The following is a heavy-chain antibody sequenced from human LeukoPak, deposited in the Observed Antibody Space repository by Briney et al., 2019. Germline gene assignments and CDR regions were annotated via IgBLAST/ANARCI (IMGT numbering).Heavy chain of an antibody. CDR2: ISSSGSTI. J-gene: IGHJ4*02. V-gene: IGHV3-48*03. CDR3: ARGGRDGYNAFDY. Sequence: GGSLRLSRAASGFTFSSYEMNWVRQAPGKGLEWVSYISSSGSTIYYADSVKGRFTISRDNAKKSLYLQMNSLRAEDTAVYYCARGGRDGYNAFDYWGQGTLVTVSS. CDR1: GFTFSSYE. D-gene: IGHD5-24*01.